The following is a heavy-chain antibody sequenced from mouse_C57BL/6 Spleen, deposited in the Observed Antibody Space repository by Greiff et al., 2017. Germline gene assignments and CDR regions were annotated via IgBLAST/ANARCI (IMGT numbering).Heavy chain of an antibody. CDR3: ARSCNYAIFYAMDY. CDR2: IYPGSGST. J-gene: IGHJ4*01. Sequence: QVQLQQSGAELVKPGASVKMSCKASGYTFTSYWITWVKQRPGQGLEWIGDIYPGSGSTNYNEKFKSKATLTVDTSSSTAYMQLSSLTSEDSAVYYCARSCNYAIFYAMDYWGQGTSVTVSS. V-gene: IGHV1-55*01. CDR1: GYTFTSYW. D-gene: IGHD2-1*01.